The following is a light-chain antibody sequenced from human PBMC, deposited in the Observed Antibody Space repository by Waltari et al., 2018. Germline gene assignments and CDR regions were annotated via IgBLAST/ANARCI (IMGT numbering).Light chain of an antibody. V-gene: IGKV1-5*03. J-gene: IGKJ1*01. CDR3: QQFNSYPWT. CDR1: QSISSW. CDR2: QAS. Sequence: DIPMTQSPSTLSASVGDRVTITCRASQSISSWLAWYQHKPGKAPKLLIYQASSLDTGVPSRFSGSGSGTEFTLTISSLQPDDFATYYCQQFNSYPWTFGQGTKVEIK.